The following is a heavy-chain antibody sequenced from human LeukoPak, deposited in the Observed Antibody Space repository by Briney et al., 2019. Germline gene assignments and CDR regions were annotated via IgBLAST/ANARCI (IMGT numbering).Heavy chain of an antibody. V-gene: IGHV4-39*07. CDR3: ARGGDPIFGY. D-gene: IGHD2-21*02. J-gene: IGHJ4*02. CDR1: GGSISSSSYY. Sequence: SETLSLTCTVSGGSISSSSYYWGWIRQPPGKGLEWIGSIYYSGSTYNNPSLKSRVTISVDTSKNQFSLKLSSVTAADTAVYYCARGGDPIFGYWGQGTLVTVSS. CDR2: IYYSGST.